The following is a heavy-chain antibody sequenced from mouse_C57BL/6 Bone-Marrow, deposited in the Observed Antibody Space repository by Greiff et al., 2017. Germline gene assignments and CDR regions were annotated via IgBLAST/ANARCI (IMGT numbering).Heavy chain of an antibody. J-gene: IGHJ3*01. CDR1: GFTFSSYG. Sequence: EVQVVESGGDLVKPGGSLKLSCAASGFTFSSYGMSWVRQTPDKRLEWVATISSGGSYTYYPDSVKGRFTISRDNAKNTLYLQMSSLKSEDTAMYYCARQTAWFAYWGQGTLVTVSA. CDR3: ARQTAWFAY. CDR2: ISSGGSYT. V-gene: IGHV5-6*01.